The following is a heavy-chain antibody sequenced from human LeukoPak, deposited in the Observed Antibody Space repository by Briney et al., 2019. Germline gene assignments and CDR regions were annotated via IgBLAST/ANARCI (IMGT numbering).Heavy chain of an antibody. CDR1: GGSISSYY. Sequence: PSETLSLTCTVSGGSISSYYWSWIRQPAGKGLEWIGRIYISGSTNYNPSLKSRVTMSVDTSKNQFSLKLSSVADADTAVYYCARVLHDILTGFPHWFDPWGQGILVTVSS. J-gene: IGHJ5*02. CDR2: IYISGST. CDR3: ARVLHDILTGFPHWFDP. D-gene: IGHD3-9*01. V-gene: IGHV4-4*07.